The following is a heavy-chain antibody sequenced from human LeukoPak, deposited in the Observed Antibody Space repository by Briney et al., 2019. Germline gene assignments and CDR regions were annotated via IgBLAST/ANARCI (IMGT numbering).Heavy chain of an antibody. CDR3: ASDGSGTNAFGI. J-gene: IGHJ3*02. CDR2: ISSSSSYI. V-gene: IGHV3-21*01. Sequence: PGGSLRLSCAASGFTFSSYSMNWVRQAPGKGLEWVSSISSSSSYIYYADSVKGRFTISRDNAKNSLYLQMNSLRAEDTAVYYCASDGSGTNAFGIWGQGTMVTVSS. CDR1: GFTFSSYS. D-gene: IGHD3-10*01.